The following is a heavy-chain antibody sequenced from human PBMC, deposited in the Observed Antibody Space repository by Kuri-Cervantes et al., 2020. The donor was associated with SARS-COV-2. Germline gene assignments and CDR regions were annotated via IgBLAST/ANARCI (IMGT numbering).Heavy chain of an antibody. Sequence: GGSLRLSCAASGFTSSGYSMNWIRQAPGKGLEWVASIDSSSYYIYHADSVKGRLTISRDNAKTSLYPQMNSLKPEDTAVYYCAREEGGELGEAFDYWGQGALVTVSS. D-gene: IGHD7-27*01. CDR1: GFTSSGYS. V-gene: IGHV3-21*01. CDR2: IDSSSYYI. J-gene: IGHJ4*02. CDR3: AREEGGELGEAFDY.